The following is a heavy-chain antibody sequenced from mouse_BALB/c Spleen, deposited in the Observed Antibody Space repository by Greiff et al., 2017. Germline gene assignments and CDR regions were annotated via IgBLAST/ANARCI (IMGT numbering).Heavy chain of an antibody. CDR1: GFSLTSYG. J-gene: IGHJ3*01. V-gene: IGHV2-9*02. CDR3: ARGDDYGDWFDY. Sequence: QVQLQQSGHGLVAPSQSLSITCTVSGFSLTSYGVHWVRQPPGKGLEWLGVIWTGGSTNYNSALRSSLSISKDNSKSQVFLNMNRLQTDDTDMYYSARGDDYGDWFDYWGQGTVVTVSA. D-gene: IGHD2-4*01. CDR2: IWTGGST.